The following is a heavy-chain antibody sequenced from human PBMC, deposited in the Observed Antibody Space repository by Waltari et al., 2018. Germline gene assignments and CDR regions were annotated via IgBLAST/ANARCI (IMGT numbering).Heavy chain of an antibody. J-gene: IGHJ4*02. V-gene: IGHV1-69*11. CDR2: ITPVLVKP. CDR1: GGTFSNFA. D-gene: IGHD3-3*01. Sequence: SGGTFSNFAISWVRQAPGQGLEWMGSITPVLVKPNYAQNFQGRVTITADESTTTAYLEPNSLRSEDTAVYYCARTSVTVLGVAHFDYWGQGTLVTVSS. CDR3: ARTSVTVLGVAHFDY.